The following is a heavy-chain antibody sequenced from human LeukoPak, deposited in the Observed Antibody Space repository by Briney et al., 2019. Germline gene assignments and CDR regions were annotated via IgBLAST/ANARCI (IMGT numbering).Heavy chain of an antibody. CDR1: GFTVSNNY. J-gene: IGHJ4*02. D-gene: IGHD3-16*01. Sequence: QSGGSLRLSCAASGFTVSNNYMSWVRQAPGKGLEWVSVIYSGDNTYYVESVKGRFTISRDNSKNTLFLQMNRLRAEDTAVYYCAGRRVLDASFDYWGQGTLATVSS. CDR3: AGRRVLDASFDY. CDR2: IYSGDNT. V-gene: IGHV3-66*02.